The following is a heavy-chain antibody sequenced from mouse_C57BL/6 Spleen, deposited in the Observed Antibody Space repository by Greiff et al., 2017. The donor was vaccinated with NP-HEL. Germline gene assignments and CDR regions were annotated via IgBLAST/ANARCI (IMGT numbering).Heavy chain of an antibody. Sequence: EVQLQQSGPELVKPGASVKMSCKASGYTFTDYNMHWVKQSHGKSLEWIGYINPNNGGTSYNQKFKGKATLTVNKSSSTAYMELRSLTSEDSAVYYCASSYDYGTEYYFDYWGQGTTLTVSS. D-gene: IGHD2-4*01. CDR2: INPNNGGT. J-gene: IGHJ2*01. CDR3: ASSYDYGTEYYFDY. CDR1: GYTFTDYN. V-gene: IGHV1-22*01.